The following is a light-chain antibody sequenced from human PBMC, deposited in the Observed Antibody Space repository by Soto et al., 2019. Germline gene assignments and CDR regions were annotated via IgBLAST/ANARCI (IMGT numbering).Light chain of an antibody. Sequence: DIQMTQSPSTLSASVGDGVTITCRASQSIGSWLAWYQQKPGKAPKLLIYKATNLQSGVPSRFSGSGSGTDFSLTISSLQHVDSATYFCQPYNDFQSTFGPGNKLEI. CDR2: KAT. V-gene: IGKV1-5*03. J-gene: IGKJ2*01. CDR3: QPYNDFQST. CDR1: QSIGSW.